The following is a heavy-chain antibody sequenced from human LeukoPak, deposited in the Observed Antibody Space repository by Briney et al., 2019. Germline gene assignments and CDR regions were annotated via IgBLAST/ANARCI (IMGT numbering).Heavy chain of an antibody. CDR2: IYYSGST. V-gene: IGHV4-59*01. CDR1: GGSIISYY. CDR3: ARDSWRVVATITSWGLGDRENNWFDP. D-gene: IGHD5-12*01. Sequence: SETLSLTCTVSGGSIISYYWSWFRQPPGKGLEWIGYIYYSGSTNYNPSLKSRVTMSVDTSKNQFSLKLSSVTAADTDVYYCARDSWRVVATITSWGLGDRENNWFDPWGQGTLVTVSS. J-gene: IGHJ5*02.